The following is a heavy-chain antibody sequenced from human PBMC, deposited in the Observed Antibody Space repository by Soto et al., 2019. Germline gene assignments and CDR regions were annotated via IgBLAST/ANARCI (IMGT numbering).Heavy chain of an antibody. V-gene: IGHV3-23*01. D-gene: IGHD1-26*01. Sequence: GGSLRLSCAASGFTFSSYAMNWVRQAPGKGLEWVSAISGSGGNTFYADSVKGRFTISRDNSKNTLFLQMRSLRAEDTAIYYCAMLNSGSYSYHGMDVWGQGTTVTVSS. CDR1: GFTFSSYA. CDR3: AMLNSGSYSYHGMDV. CDR2: ISGSGGNT. J-gene: IGHJ6*02.